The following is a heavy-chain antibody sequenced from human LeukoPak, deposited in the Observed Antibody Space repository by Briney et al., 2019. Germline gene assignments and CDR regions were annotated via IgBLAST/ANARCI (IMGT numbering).Heavy chain of an antibody. CDR2: INHSGST. CDR1: GGSFSGYY. V-gene: IGHV4-34*01. J-gene: IGHJ4*02. CDR3: ARARLLWFGELSYYFGY. Sequence: SETLSLTCAVYGGSFSGYYWSWIRQPPGKGLEWIGEINHSGSTNYIPSLKSRVTISVDTSKNQFSLKLSSVTAADTAVYYCARARLLWFGELSYYFGYWGQGTLVTVSS. D-gene: IGHD3-10*01.